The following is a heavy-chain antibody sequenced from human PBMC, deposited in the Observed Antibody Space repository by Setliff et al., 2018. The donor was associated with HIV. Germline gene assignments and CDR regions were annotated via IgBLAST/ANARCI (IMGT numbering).Heavy chain of an antibody. D-gene: IGHD3-10*01. CDR3: ATYSAGEGCRGH. CDR2: IHSSGTT. Sequence: SETLSLTCSVSGDSIGAYHWSWIRQPPGRGLEWIGYIHSSGTTHYNPSLSSRVTISFDASKKYFSLKLTSVNAADTAMYYCATYSAGEGCRGHWGQGTLVTVSS. CDR1: GDSIGAYH. V-gene: IGHV4-59*01. J-gene: IGHJ4*02.